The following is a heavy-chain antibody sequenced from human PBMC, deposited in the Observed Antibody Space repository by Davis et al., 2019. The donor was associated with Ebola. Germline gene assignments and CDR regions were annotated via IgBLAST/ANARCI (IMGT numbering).Heavy chain of an antibody. CDR2: INHSGST. J-gene: IGHJ6*02. D-gene: IGHD4-17*01. CDR3: ARGHIYGDYGPSGYGMDV. Sequence: MPSETLSLTCAVHGGSFSGYYWSWNRQPPGKGLEWIGEINHSGSTNYNPSLKSRVTISVEPSKNQFSLKLSSVTAADTAVYYCARGHIYGDYGPSGYGMDVWGQGTTVTVSS. V-gene: IGHV4-34*01. CDR1: GGSFSGYY.